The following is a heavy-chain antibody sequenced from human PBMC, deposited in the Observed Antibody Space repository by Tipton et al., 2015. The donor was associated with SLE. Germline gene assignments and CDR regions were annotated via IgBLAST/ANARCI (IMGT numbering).Heavy chain of an antibody. J-gene: IGHJ5*02. V-gene: IGHV4-39*07. CDR2: IYYTGTTT. CDR1: GGSVSSSSKY. Sequence: TLSLTCTVSGGSVSSSSKYWAWIRHPPGKGLEWIGSIYYTGTTTYYNSFLKSRVTTSVDTTKNQFSLRLTSVIAADTAVYYCARLHGYSYGLNWFDPWGQGTLISVSS. D-gene: IGHD5-18*01. CDR3: ARLHGYSYGLNWFDP.